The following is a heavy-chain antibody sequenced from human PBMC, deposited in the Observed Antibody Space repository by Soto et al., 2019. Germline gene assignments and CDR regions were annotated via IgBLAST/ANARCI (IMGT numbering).Heavy chain of an antibody. CDR2: IDSTGITI. Sequence: GGSLRLSCAASGFTFSSFAMSWVRQAPGKGLEWVSYIDSTGITIYYSDSVKGRLTISRDNARNSLYLQLYGLRDEDTAVYYCARVSLLLEVYPMSDYWGQGTLVTVSS. J-gene: IGHJ4*02. D-gene: IGHD2-8*01. CDR1: GFTFSSFA. V-gene: IGHV3-48*02. CDR3: ARVSLLLEVYPMSDY.